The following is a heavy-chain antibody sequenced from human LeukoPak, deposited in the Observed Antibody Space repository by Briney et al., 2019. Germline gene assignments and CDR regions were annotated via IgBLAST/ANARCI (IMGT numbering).Heavy chain of an antibody. Sequence: SETLSLTCAVYGGSCSGYYWSWIRQPPGKGLEWIGEMNHSGSTNYNPSLKSRVTISVDTSKNQFSLQLSSGTAADTAVFYCARGLGGSGKQGIMDYWGQGTLVTVSS. V-gene: IGHV4-34*01. CDR3: ARGLGGSGKQGIMDY. D-gene: IGHD3-10*01. CDR1: GGSCSGYY. J-gene: IGHJ4*02. CDR2: MNHSGST.